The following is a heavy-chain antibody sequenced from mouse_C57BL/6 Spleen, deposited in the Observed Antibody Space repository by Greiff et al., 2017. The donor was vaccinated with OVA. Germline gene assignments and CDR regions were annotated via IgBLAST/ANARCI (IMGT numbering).Heavy chain of an antibody. D-gene: IGHD1-1*01. V-gene: IGHV5-4*01. CDR1: GFTFSSYA. J-gene: IGHJ1*03. CDR3: ARDRTTVVAKEYFDV. CDR2: ISDGGSYT. Sequence: EVQLVESGGGLVKPGGSLKLSCAASGFTFSSYAMSWVRQTPEKRLEWVATISDGGSYTYYPDNVKGRFTISRDNAKNNLYLQMSHLKSEDTAMYYCARDRTTVVAKEYFDVWGTGTTVTVSS.